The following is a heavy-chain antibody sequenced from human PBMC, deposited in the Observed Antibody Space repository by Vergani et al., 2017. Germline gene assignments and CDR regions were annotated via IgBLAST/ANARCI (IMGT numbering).Heavy chain of an antibody. CDR1: GGSISSYY. V-gene: IGHV4-59*01. J-gene: IGHJ4*02. Sequence: QVQLQESGPGLVKPSETLSLTCTVSGGSISSYYWSWIRQPPGKGLEWIGYIYYSGSTNYNPSLKSRVTISVDTSKNQFSLKLSSVTAADTAVYYCARDESRSGYYHGVVGYWGQGTLVTVSS. CDR3: ARDESRSGYYHGVVGY. CDR2: IYYSGST. D-gene: IGHD3-22*01.